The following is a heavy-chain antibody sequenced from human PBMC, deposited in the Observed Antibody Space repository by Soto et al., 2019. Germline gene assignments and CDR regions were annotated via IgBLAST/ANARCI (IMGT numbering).Heavy chain of an antibody. D-gene: IGHD3-9*01. CDR2: ISSSGSTI. Sequence: GVSLRLSCAASGFTFSSYEMNWVRQAPGKGLEWVSYISSSGSTIYYADSVKGRFTISRDNAKNSLYLQMNSLRAEDTAVYYCAAIPYYDILAGSNRLHLWGQGTSVTVS. J-gene: IGHJ6*02. CDR1: GFTFSSYE. V-gene: IGHV3-48*03. CDR3: AAIPYYDILAGSNRLHL.